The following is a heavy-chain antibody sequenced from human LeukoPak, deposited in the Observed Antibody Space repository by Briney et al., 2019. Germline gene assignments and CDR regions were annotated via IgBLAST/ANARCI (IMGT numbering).Heavy chain of an antibody. CDR1: GLTFSSYW. J-gene: IGHJ4*02. CDR2: INTDGSST. D-gene: IGHD2-2*01. Sequence: SGGSLRLSCAASGLTFSSYWMHWVRQAPGKGLVWVSRINTDGSSTSYADSVKGRFTISRDNAKNTLYLQMNSLRAEDTAVYYCARGGGGYCSSTSCSYFDSWGQGTLVTVSS. V-gene: IGHV3-74*01. CDR3: ARGGGGYCSSTSCSYFDS.